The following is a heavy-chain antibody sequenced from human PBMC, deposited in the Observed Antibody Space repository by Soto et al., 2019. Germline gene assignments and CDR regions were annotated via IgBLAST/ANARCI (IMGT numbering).Heavy chain of an antibody. J-gene: IGHJ6*03. V-gene: IGHV4-59*01. Sequence: PSETLSLTCTVSGGSISSYYWSWIRQPPGKGLEWIGYIYYSGSTNYNPSLKSRVTISVDTSKNQFSLKLSSVTAADTAVYYCASSSVYSYGWTYYYYYMDVWGKVTTVTVSS. CDR3: ASSSVYSYGWTYYYYYMDV. D-gene: IGHD5-18*01. CDR1: GGSISSYY. CDR2: IYYSGST.